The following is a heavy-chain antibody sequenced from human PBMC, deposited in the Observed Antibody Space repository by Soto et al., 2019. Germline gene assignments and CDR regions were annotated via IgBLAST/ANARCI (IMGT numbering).Heavy chain of an antibody. CDR3: ARSEATGLDY. Sequence: PSETLSLTCTVSGGSIASSLYYWGWVRQSPGKGLEWIESIYYSGSTYYNPSLKSRVTISVDRSKNQFSLKLSSVTAADTAVYYCARSEATGLDYWGQGTLVTVS. CDR1: GGSIASSLYY. CDR2: IYYSGST. J-gene: IGHJ4*02. D-gene: IGHD1-26*01. V-gene: IGHV4-39*07.